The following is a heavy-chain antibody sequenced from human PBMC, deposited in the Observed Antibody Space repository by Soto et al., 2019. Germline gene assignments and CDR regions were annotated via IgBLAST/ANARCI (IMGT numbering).Heavy chain of an antibody. Sequence: GASVKVSCKASGYTFTSYYMNWVRQAPGQGLEWLGIINPSGGYTTYAQRFLGRVTMTSDTSTSTVHMELGSLTSEDTAVYYCARGSYYYDSSGYYHYWGQGTLVTVSS. D-gene: IGHD3-22*01. CDR1: GYTFTSYY. CDR3: ARGSYYYDSSGYYHY. J-gene: IGHJ4*02. CDR2: INPSGGYT. V-gene: IGHV1-46*01.